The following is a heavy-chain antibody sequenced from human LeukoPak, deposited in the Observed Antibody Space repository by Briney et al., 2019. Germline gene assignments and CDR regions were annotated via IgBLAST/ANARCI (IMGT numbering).Heavy chain of an antibody. CDR3: ARTANFAAGYYIDY. V-gene: IGHV3-21*01. CDR1: GFTFSSYT. Sequence: PGGSLRLSCAASGFTFSSYTMNWVRQAPGKGLEWVSSISGSSIHKYYADSVKGQFTISRDNAKNSLYLQMNSLRAEDTAVYYCARTANFAAGYYIDYWGQGTLVTVSS. D-gene: IGHD6-13*01. J-gene: IGHJ4*02. CDR2: ISGSSIHK.